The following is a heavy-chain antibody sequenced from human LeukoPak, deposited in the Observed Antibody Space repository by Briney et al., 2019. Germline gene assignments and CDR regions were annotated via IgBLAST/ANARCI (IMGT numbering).Heavy chain of an antibody. CDR3: ARDGSYYIAARPRGSAFDI. CDR2: ISSSSSYI. Sequence: PGGSLRLSCAASGFTFSSYSMNWVRQAPGKGLEWVSSISSSSSYIYYADSVKGRFTISRDNAKNSLYLQMNSLRAEDTAVYYCARDGSYYIAARPRGSAFDIWGQGTMVTVSS. J-gene: IGHJ3*02. D-gene: IGHD6-6*01. CDR1: GFTFSSYS. V-gene: IGHV3-21*01.